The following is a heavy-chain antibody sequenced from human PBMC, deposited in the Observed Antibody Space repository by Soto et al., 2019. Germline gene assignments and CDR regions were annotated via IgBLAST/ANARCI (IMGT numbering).Heavy chain of an antibody. D-gene: IGHD3-10*01. Sequence: GGSLRLSCAASGFTFSSYAMSWVRQAPGKGLEWVSAISGSAGSTYYADSVKGRFTISRDNSKNTLYLQMNSLRAEDTAVYYCAKDRYGGGYFYYYMDVWGKGTTVTVSS. CDR3: AKDRYGGGYFYYYMDV. CDR2: ISGSAGST. CDR1: GFTFSSYA. J-gene: IGHJ6*03. V-gene: IGHV3-23*01.